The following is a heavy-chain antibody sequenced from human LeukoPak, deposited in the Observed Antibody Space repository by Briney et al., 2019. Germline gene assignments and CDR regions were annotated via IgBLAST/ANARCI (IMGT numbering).Heavy chain of an antibody. CDR2: IYPPDSDT. CDR3: ARRPWLHQRFNVFDV. CDR1: GYNFLSYW. Sequence: GEALKISCKASGYNFLSYWIGWVRLKPGKGLEWMGTIYPPDSDTTYNPSFEGQVTISADSSIRTASLQWSSLKASDTAIYYCARRPWLHQRFNVFDVWGPGTMVIVSS. J-gene: IGHJ3*01. V-gene: IGHV5-51*01. D-gene: IGHD5-24*01.